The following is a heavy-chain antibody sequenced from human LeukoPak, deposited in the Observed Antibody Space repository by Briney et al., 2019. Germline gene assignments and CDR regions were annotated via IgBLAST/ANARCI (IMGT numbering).Heavy chain of an antibody. CDR3: ARATYYYDSSGYLPHFDY. V-gene: IGHV4-4*02. Sequence: NASETLSLTCAVSGGSISSSNWWSWVRQPPGKGLEWIGEIHHSGSTNYNPSLKSRVTISVDKSKNQFSLKLSSVTAADTAVYYCARATYYYDSSGYLPHFDYWGQGTLVTVSS. D-gene: IGHD3-22*01. CDR2: IHHSGST. CDR1: GGSISSSNW. J-gene: IGHJ4*02.